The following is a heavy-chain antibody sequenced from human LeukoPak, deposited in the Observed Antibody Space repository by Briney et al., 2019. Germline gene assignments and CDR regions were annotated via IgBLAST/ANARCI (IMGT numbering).Heavy chain of an antibody. Sequence: GGSLRLSCAASGFTFSSYGMHWVRQAPGKGLEWVAFIRYDGSNKYYADSVKGRFTISRDNSKNTLYLQMNSLRAEDTAVYYCAKGANRKDTAMVAPLFDYWGQGTLVTVSS. D-gene: IGHD5-18*01. J-gene: IGHJ4*02. CDR2: IRYDGSNK. CDR1: GFTFSSYG. V-gene: IGHV3-30*02. CDR3: AKGANRKDTAMVAPLFDY.